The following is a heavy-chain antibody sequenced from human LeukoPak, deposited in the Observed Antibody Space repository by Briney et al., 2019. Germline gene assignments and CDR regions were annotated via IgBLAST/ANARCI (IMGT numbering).Heavy chain of an antibody. D-gene: IGHD6-25*01. CDR3: AGGYAPDAFDI. CDR1: GFTFSSYW. CDR2: IKRDGSEK. V-gene: IGHV3-7*02. Sequence: GGSLRLSCAASGFTFSSYWMSWVRQAPGKGLEWVANIKRDGSEKYYVDSVKGRFTISRDNAKNSLYLQMNSLRAEDTAVYYCAGGYAPDAFDIWGQGTMVTVSS. J-gene: IGHJ3*02.